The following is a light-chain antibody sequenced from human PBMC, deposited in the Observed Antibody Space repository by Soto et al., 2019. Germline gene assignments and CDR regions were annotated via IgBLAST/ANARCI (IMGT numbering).Light chain of an antibody. CDR1: QSVSSN. J-gene: IGKJ1*01. CDR3: QEYNNWPPK. CDR2: GAS. Sequence: IVMTQSPATLSVSPGERATFPCRASQSVSSNLAWYQQKPGQSPRLLIYGASTRATGIPVRFSGSGSGTEFTLTISSLQSEDFAVYYCQEYNNWPPKFGQGTKVEI. V-gene: IGKV3-15*01.